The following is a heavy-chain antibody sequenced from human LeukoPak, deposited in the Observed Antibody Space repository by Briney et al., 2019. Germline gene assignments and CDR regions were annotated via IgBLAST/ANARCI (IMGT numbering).Heavy chain of an antibody. D-gene: IGHD3-10*01. CDR2: IIPIFGTA. CDR3: ARTAPTITMVRGAHHFDY. J-gene: IGHJ4*02. Sequence: SVKVSCKASGGTFSSYAISWVRQAPGQGLEWMGGIIPIFGTANYAQKFQGRVTITADESTSTADMELSSLRSEDTAVYYCARTAPTITMVRGAHHFDYWGQGTLVTVSS. CDR1: GGTFSSYA. V-gene: IGHV1-69*01.